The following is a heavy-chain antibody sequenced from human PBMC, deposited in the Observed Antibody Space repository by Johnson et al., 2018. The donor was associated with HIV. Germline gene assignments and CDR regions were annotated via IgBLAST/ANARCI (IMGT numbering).Heavy chain of an antibody. D-gene: IGHD2/OR15-2a*01. J-gene: IGHJ3*02. CDR3: ATNRGGAFDI. CDR1: GFTFSSNY. Sequence: MLLVESGGGLVQPGGSLRLSCASSGFTFSSNYMSLVRQAPGQGLERVSFIYSGDSTYYADSVKGRFTISRDNPKNTLYLQMNRLRAEDTAVYYCATNRGGAFDIWGQGTMVTVSS. CDR2: IYSGDST. V-gene: IGHV3-66*01.